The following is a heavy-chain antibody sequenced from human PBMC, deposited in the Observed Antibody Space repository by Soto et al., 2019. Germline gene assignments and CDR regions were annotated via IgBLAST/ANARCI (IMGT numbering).Heavy chain of an antibody. D-gene: IGHD2-15*01. J-gene: IGHJ4*02. CDR2: ISSSSGTI. Sequence: ESGGVLVPPGESLRVSCAASGFTFSNYDMNWVRQAPGKGLEWVSYISSSSGTIYYADSVKGRFTTSRDNAKNSLYLQMNSLRAEDTAVYYSAGGPTFREGSCSSGSWHDYWGQGTLVTVSS. CDR1: GFTFSNYD. CDR3: AGGPTFREGSCSSGSWHDY. V-gene: IGHV3-48*01.